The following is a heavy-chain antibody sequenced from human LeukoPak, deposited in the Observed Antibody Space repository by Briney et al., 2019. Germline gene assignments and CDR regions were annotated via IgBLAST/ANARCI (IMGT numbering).Heavy chain of an antibody. V-gene: IGHV4-4*07. CDR1: GGSISSYY. CDR3: ARVGQGCFDL. CDR2: IYTSGST. Sequence: ASETLSLTCTVSGGSISSYYWSWIRQPAGKGLEWIGRIYTSGSTNYNPPLKSRVTMSVDTSKNQFSLRLSSVTAADTATYYCARVGQGCFDLWGRGTLVTVSS. J-gene: IGHJ2*01.